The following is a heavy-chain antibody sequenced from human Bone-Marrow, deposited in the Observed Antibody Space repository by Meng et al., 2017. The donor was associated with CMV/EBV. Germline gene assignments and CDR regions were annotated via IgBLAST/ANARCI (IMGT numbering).Heavy chain of an antibody. CDR2: INHSGST. CDR1: GGSFSGYY. J-gene: IGHJ4*02. V-gene: IGHV4-34*01. D-gene: IGHD1-26*01. CDR3: ARGRGYSGSRFDY. Sequence: GSLRLSCAVYGGSFSGYYWSWIRQPPGKGLEWIGEINHSGSTNYNPSLKSRVTISVDTSKNQFSLKLSSVTAADTAVYYCARGRGYSGSRFDYWGQGTLGTVSS.